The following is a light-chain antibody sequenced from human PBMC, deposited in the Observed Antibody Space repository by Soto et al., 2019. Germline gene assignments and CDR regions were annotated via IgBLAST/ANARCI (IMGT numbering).Light chain of an antibody. CDR2: GAS. Sequence: IVLTQSPGTLSSSPGERATLSCRASQSVSTSNLAWYQQRPGQAPRLLIYGASRRATGIPDRFSGSGSGTDFTLTISRLEPEDLAVYYCQQRSNWPPLFTSGPGTKVDIK. CDR3: QQRSNWPPLFT. J-gene: IGKJ3*01. CDR1: QSVSTSN. V-gene: IGKV3D-20*02.